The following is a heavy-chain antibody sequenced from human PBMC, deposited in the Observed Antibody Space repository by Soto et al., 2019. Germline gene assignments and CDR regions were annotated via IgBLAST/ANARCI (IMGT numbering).Heavy chain of an antibody. J-gene: IGHJ6*02. V-gene: IGHV3-49*04. CDR3: ETAMDV. CDR1: GFTFGDYA. Sequence: GGSLRLSXTASGFTFGDYAMSWVRQAPGKGLEWVGFIRSKAYGGTTEYAASVKGRFTISRDDSKSIAYLQMNSMKTEDTAVYYCETAMDVWGQGTTVTVSS. CDR2: IRSKAYGGTT.